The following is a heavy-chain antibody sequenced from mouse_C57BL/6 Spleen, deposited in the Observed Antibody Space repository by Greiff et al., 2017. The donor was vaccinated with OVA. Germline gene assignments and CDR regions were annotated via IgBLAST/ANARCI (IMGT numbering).Heavy chain of an antibody. CDR1: GYAFSSSW. Sequence: QVQLKESGPELVKPGASVKISCKASGYAFSSSWMNWVKQRPGKGLEWIGRIYPGDGDTNYNGKFKGKATLTADKSSSTAYMQLSSLTSEDSAVYFCARSEGYDRAMDYWGQGTSVTVSS. D-gene: IGHD2-2*01. CDR2: IYPGDGDT. V-gene: IGHV1-82*01. CDR3: ARSEGYDRAMDY. J-gene: IGHJ4*01.